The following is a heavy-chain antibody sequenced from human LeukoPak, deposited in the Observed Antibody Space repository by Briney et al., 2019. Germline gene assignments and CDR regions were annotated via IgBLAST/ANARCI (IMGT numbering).Heavy chain of an antibody. V-gene: IGHV3-33*06. CDR3: AKDPYYYDSSGYYDY. CDR2: IWYDGSNK. J-gene: IGHJ4*02. Sequence: PGRSLRLSCAASGFTFSSYGMHWVRQAPGKGLEWVAVIWYDGSNKYYAGSVKGRFTISRDNSKNTLYLQMNSLRAEDTAVYYCAKDPYYYDSSGYYDYWGQGTLVTVSS. CDR1: GFTFSSYG. D-gene: IGHD3-22*01.